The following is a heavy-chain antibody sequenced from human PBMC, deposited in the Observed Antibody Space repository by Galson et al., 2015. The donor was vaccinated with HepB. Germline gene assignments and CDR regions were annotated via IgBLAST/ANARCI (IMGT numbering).Heavy chain of an antibody. J-gene: IGHJ6*02. D-gene: IGHD4-17*01. CDR1: GYTLTELS. CDR2: FDPEDGET. Sequence: SVKVSCKVSGYTLTELSMHWVRQAPGKGLEWMGGFDPEDGETIYAQKFQGRVTMTEDTSTDTAYMELSSLRSEDTAVYYCATGDYGDRSGYYYGMDVWGQGTTVTVSS. V-gene: IGHV1-24*01. CDR3: ATGDYGDRSGYYYGMDV.